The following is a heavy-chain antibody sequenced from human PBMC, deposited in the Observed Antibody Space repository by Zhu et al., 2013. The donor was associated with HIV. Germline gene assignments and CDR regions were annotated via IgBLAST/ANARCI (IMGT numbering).Heavy chain of an antibody. J-gene: IGHJ6*03. V-gene: IGHV1-2*02. CDR1: GYTFTGYF. D-gene: IGHD3-10*01. Sequence: QVQLVQSGAEVKKPGASVKVSCKASGYTFTGYFMHWVRQAPGQGLEWMGWINPNSGGTNYAQKFQGRVTMTRDKSIGAAYMELSRLTSDDTAVYYCARVRGEGDGAYYYHYMDVWGKGTTVTVSS. CDR3: ARVRGEGDGAYYYHYMDV. CDR2: INPNSGGT.